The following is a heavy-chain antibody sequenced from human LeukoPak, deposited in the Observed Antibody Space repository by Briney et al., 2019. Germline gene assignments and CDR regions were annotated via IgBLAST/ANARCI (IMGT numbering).Heavy chain of an antibody. J-gene: IGHJ3*02. V-gene: IGHV4-59*01. CDR1: GGSISSYY. Sequence: PSETLSLTCTVSGGSISSYYWSWIRQPPGKGLEWIGYIYYSGSTNYNPSLKSRVTISVGTSKNQFSLKLSSVTAADTAVYYCARIIVVPAAKAAFDIWGQGTMVTVSS. CDR3: ARIIVVPAAKAAFDI. CDR2: IYYSGST. D-gene: IGHD2-2*01.